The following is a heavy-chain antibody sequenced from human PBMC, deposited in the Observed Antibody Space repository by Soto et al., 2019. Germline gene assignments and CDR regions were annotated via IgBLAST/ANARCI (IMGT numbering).Heavy chain of an antibody. D-gene: IGHD5-18*01. CDR3: ARGVQLWLRYFDL. V-gene: IGHV4-39*01. CDR1: GGSISSSSYY. CDR2: IYYSGCT. Sequence: QLQLQESGPGLVKPSETLSLTCTVAGGSISSSSYYWGWIRQPPGKGLEGIGSIYYSGCTYYNPSLKSRVAISVDTSKNQFSRKLSSVTAADTAVYYCARGVQLWLRYFDLLGRGTFDTVSS. J-gene: IGHJ2*01.